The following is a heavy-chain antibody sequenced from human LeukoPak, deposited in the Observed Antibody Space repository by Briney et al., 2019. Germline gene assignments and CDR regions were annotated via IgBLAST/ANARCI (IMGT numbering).Heavy chain of an antibody. CDR1: GFTFSSYS. D-gene: IGHD3-22*01. V-gene: IGHV3-7*01. CDR3: ASWKVVVSNGGFDI. CDR2: IKHDGSEN. Sequence: GGSLRLSCAASGFTFSSYSMNWVRQAPGKGLEWVAGIKHDGSENYYVDSVKGRFTISRDNARNSLNLQMNSLRAEDTAVYYCASWKVVVSNGGFDIWGQGTMVTVSS. J-gene: IGHJ3*02.